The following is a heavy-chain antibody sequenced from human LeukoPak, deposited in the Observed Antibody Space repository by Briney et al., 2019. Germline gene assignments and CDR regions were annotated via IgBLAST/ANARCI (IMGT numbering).Heavy chain of an antibody. CDR3: ARETVGGAAAGINWFDP. J-gene: IGHJ5*02. D-gene: IGHD6-13*01. CDR1: GYTFTSYY. Sequence: ASVKVSCKASGYTFTSYYMHWVRQAPGQGLEWMGWISPYNGNTNYAQKLQGRVTMTTDTSTSTAYMELRSLRSDDTAVYYCARETVGGAAAGINWFDPWGQGTLVTVSS. V-gene: IGHV1-18*04. CDR2: ISPYNGNT.